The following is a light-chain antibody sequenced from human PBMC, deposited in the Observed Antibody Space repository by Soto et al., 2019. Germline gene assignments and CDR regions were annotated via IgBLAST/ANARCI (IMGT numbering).Light chain of an antibody. J-gene: IGKJ4*01. CDR3: QQYSDWPPVT. V-gene: IGKV3-15*01. Sequence: EVVMTQSPATLSLSPGDRATVSCRASQGIGSNLAWYQQKPGQAPRLLIYGASTRAAGVPARFSGSGSGTEFTLAISSLQSEDFALYYCQQYSDWPPVTFGVVTKVEIK. CDR1: QGIGSN. CDR2: GAS.